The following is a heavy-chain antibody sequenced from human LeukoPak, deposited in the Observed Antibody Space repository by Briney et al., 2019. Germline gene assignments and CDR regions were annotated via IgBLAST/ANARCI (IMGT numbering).Heavy chain of an antibody. D-gene: IGHD7-27*01. J-gene: IGHJ4*02. CDR3: AHSETGEYFDY. V-gene: IGHV2-5*02. Sequence: TLSLTCTVSGGSIRSSYYYWGWIRQPPGKALEWLALIYWDDDKRYSPSLKSRLTITKDTSKNQVVLTMINMDPVDTATYYCAHSETGEYFDYWGQGTLVTVSS. CDR1: GGSIRSSYYY. CDR2: IYWDDDK.